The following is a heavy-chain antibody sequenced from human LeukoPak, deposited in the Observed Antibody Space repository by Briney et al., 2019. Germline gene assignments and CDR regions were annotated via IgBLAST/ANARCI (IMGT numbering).Heavy chain of an antibody. CDR1: GGSVSSDSFY. D-gene: IGHD5-18*01. CDR2: IYYSGST. CDR3: AGKIQLWLGDAFDI. Sequence: SETLSLTCTVSGGSVSSDSFYWGWIRQPPGKGLEWIGSIYYSGSTYYNPSLKSRVTISVDTSKNQFSLKLSSVTAADTAVYYCAGKIQLWLGDAFDIWGQGTMVTVSS. V-gene: IGHV4-39*01. J-gene: IGHJ3*02.